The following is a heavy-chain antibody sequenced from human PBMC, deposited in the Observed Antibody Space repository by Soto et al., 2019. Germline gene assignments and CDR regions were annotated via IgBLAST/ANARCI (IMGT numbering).Heavy chain of an antibody. CDR1: GGSISSGGYY. D-gene: IGHD2-15*01. V-gene: IGHV4-31*03. Sequence: SETLSLTCTVSGGSISSGGYYWSWIRQHPGKGLEWIGYIYYSGSTYYNPSLKSRVTISVDTSKNQFSLKLSSVTAADTAVYYCARGVEQGVVVISANPPETFAYWGQRSLVPVS. CDR3: ARGVEQGVVVISANPPETFAY. J-gene: IGHJ4*02. CDR2: IYYSGST.